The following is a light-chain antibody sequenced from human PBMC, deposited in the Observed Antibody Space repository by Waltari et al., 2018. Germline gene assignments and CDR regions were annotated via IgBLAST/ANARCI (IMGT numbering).Light chain of an antibody. CDR3: QHYQGWPPSYT. Sequence: EIVMTQSPATLSVSPGEGATPSCRASQSVSFNLAWYQQKPGQAPRLLIYGASTRATGVPARFSGGGSGTEFTLTISSLQSDDFALYFCQHYQGWPPSYTFGQGTKLEIK. CDR1: QSVSFN. J-gene: IGKJ2*01. CDR2: GAS. V-gene: IGKV3-15*01.